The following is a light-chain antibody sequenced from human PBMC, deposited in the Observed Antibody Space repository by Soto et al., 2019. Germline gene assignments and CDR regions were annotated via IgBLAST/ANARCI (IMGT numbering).Light chain of an antibody. J-gene: IGKJ1*01. CDR3: LQVDVYPWT. Sequence: EIGLTQSPATLSLSPGERATLSCRASQSVSSYLAWYQQKPGQAPRLLIHDASNRATGIPARFSGGGSGTDFTLTISSLQPEDFATYYCLQVDVYPWTFAQGSKVAIK. V-gene: IGKV3-11*01. CDR2: DAS. CDR1: QSVSSY.